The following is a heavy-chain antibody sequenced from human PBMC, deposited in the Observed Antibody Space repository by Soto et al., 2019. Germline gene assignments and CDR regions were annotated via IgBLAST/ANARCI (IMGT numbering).Heavy chain of an antibody. CDR2: LIPIFGTA. CDR1: GGTFSSYA. CDR3: ARDTRRITIFGNKRYYYYGMDV. D-gene: IGHD3-3*01. V-gene: IGHV1-69*01. J-gene: IGHJ6*02. Sequence: QVQLVQSGAEVKKPGSSVKVSCKASGGTFSSYAISWVRQAPGQGLEWMGGLIPIFGTANYAQKFQGRVTITADESTSPAYMELSILGSEDTAVSYCARDTRRITIFGNKRYYYYGMDVWGQGTTVTASS.